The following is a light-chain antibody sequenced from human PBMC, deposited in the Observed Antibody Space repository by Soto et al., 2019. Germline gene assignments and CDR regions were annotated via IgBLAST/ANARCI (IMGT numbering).Light chain of an antibody. CDR1: HDISDY. J-gene: IGKJ4*01. CDR3: QQYDNVHLT. Sequence: DVQMTQSPSSLSAAVGDRVTITCQASHDISDYLNWYQHKPGEAPKLLIYDASKLEAGVPSRFSGSGPGTDFNFSISRMQTEDIATYYCQQYDNVHLTLGGGKKVDIK. CDR2: DAS. V-gene: IGKV1-33*01.